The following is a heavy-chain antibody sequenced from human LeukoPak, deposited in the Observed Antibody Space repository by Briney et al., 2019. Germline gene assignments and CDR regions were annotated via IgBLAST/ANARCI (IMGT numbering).Heavy chain of an antibody. Sequence: PSETLSLTCAVYGGSFSGYYWSWIRQPPGKGLEWIGEINHSGSTNYNPSLKSRVTISVDTSKNQFSLKLSSVTAADTAVYYWARGLSPTRGPDYWGQGTLVTVSS. CDR3: ARGLSPTRGPDY. D-gene: IGHD2-15*01. J-gene: IGHJ4*02. CDR2: INHSGST. CDR1: GGSFSGYY. V-gene: IGHV4-34*01.